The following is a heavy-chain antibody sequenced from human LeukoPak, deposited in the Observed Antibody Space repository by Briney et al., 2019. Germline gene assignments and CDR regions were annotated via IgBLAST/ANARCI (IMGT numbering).Heavy chain of an antibody. CDR3: ARDGHPYSSSYYFDY. V-gene: IGHV3-30*04. J-gene: IGHJ4*02. CDR2: ISYDGSNK. CDR1: GPTFRSYI. D-gene: IGHD6-6*01. Sequence: GESLRLSCAASGPTFRSYIIHWVRQAPGKGLEWVAVISYDGSNKYYADSVKGRFTISRDNSKSTLYLQMNSLRAEDTAVYYCARDGHPYSSSYYFDYWGQGTLVTVSS.